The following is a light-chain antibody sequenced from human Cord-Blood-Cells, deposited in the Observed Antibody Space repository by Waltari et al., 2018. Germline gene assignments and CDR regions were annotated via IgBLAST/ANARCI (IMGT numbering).Light chain of an antibody. Sequence: ISCTGTSSDVGSYNLVSWYQQHPGKAPKLMIYEGSKRPSGVSNRFSGSKSGNTASLTISGLQAEDEADYYCCSYAGSSSWVFGGGTKLTVL. CDR3: CSYAGSSSWV. V-gene: IGLV2-23*01. CDR2: EGS. J-gene: IGLJ3*02. CDR1: SSDVGSYNL.